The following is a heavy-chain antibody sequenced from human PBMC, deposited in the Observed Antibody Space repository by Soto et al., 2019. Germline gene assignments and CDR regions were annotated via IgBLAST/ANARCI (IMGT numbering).Heavy chain of an antibody. CDR3: ARHGNYDILTGYYMPQPNFDY. CDR1: GGSISSGGYY. CDR2: IYYSGST. V-gene: IGHV4-61*08. J-gene: IGHJ4*02. D-gene: IGHD3-9*01. Sequence: SETLSLTCTVSGGSISSGGYYWSWIRQHPGKGLEWIGYIYYSGSTNYNPSLKSRVTISVDTSKNQFSLKLSSVTAADTAVYYCARHGNYDILTGYYMPQPNFDYWGQGTLVTVSS.